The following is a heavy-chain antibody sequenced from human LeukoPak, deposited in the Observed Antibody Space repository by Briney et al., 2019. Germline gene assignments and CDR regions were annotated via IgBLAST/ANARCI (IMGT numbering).Heavy chain of an antibody. J-gene: IGHJ4*02. CDR3: ARGDWNKFDY. Sequence: SETLSLTYTVSGGSISSYYWSWIRQPPGKGLEWIGFIFYSGTTNYNPSLKSRVTISVDTSKNQFSLKLSSVTAADTAVYYCARGDWNKFDYWGQGTLVTVSS. V-gene: IGHV4-59*01. CDR2: IFYSGTT. D-gene: IGHD2-21*01. CDR1: GGSISSYY.